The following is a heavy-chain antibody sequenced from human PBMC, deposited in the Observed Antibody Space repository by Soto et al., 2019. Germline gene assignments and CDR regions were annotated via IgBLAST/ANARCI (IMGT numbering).Heavy chain of an antibody. J-gene: IGHJ3*02. CDR2: INHSGNN. CDR1: GGSFSTYY. D-gene: IGHD3-9*01. V-gene: IGHV4-34*01. Sequence: QLQQRGAGLLKPSETLSLTCVVSGGSFSTYYYNWIRQSPGKGLEWLVEINHSGNNNYSPSLKSRVTMSLDTSKNQFSLKLTSVTAAYTAVYYWARGGSNDWPVALDIWGQGTMVTVSS. CDR3: ARGGSNDWPVALDI.